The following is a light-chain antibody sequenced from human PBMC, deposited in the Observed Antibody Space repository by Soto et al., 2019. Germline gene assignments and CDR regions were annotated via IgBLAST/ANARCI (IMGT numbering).Light chain of an antibody. Sequence: DIQMTQSLSSLSASVGDRVTITCRASQSVSTYLIWYQQKPGKAPKLLIYATSSLQSGVPSRFSGSGSGTDFTLTISSLQPEDFATYYCQQSYSTPPGTFGQGTKVDIK. CDR3: QQSYSTPPGT. CDR2: ATS. J-gene: IGKJ1*01. V-gene: IGKV1-39*01. CDR1: QSVSTY.